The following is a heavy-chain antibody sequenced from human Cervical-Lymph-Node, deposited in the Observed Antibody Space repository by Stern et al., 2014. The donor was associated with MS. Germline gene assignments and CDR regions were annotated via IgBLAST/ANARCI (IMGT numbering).Heavy chain of an antibody. J-gene: IGHJ5*02. CDR2: IIPVLGPA. CDR3: ATTGTQGGWFDP. CDR1: GGTFNSYA. Sequence: QVQLVESGAEVKKPGSSVKGSCKASGGTFNSYAMNWVRQAPGQGLEWMGGIIPVLGPATYAQKFQGRVTITADKSTSTAYMELSSLRSEDTAVYYCATTGTQGGWFDPWGQGTLVTVSS. D-gene: IGHD1-14*01. V-gene: IGHV1-69*06.